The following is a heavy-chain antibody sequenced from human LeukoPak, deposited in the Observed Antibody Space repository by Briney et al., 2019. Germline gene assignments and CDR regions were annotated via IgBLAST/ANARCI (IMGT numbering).Heavy chain of an antibody. D-gene: IGHD4-23*01. J-gene: IGHJ4*02. CDR2: ISAYNGNT. CDR3: ARDVPNADDYGGNGPFGY. Sequence: ASVKVSCKASGYTFTSYGISWVRQAPGQGLEWMGWISAYNGNTNYAQKLQGRVTMTTDTSTSTAYMELRSLRSDDTAVYYCARDVPNADDYGGNGPFGYWGQGTLVTVSS. V-gene: IGHV1-18*01. CDR1: GYTFTSYG.